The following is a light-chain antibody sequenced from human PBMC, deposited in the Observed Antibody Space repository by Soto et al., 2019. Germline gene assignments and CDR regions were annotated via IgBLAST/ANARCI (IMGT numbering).Light chain of an antibody. V-gene: IGKV1-5*01. CDR2: DAA. J-gene: IGKJ2*01. CDR3: QQYNSYSALYT. Sequence: DIQMHQSPSTLSASVGDRVTITCRASQSISSWWAWYQQKPGKAPKLLIYDAASLESGVPSRFSGSESGTEFTLTISSLQPDDFATYYCQQYNSYSALYTFGQGTKLEIK. CDR1: QSISSW.